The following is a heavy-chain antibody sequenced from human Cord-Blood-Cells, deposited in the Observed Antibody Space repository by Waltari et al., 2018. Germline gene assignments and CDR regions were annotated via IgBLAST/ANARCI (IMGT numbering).Heavy chain of an antibody. CDR3: ARFGDYFDY. CDR2: IYYSGST. CDR1: GGSISSYY. V-gene: IGHV4-59*01. D-gene: IGHD3-10*01. J-gene: IGHJ4*02. Sequence: QVQLQESGPGLVKPSETLSLTCTASGGSISSYYWSWIRQPPGKGLEWIGYIYYSGSTNYNPSLKSRVTISVDTSKNQFSLKLSSVTAADTAVYYCARFGDYFDYWGQGTLVTVSS.